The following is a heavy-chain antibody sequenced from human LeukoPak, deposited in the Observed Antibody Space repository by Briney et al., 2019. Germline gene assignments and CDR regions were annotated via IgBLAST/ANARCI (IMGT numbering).Heavy chain of an antibody. CDR1: GSTISNYY. D-gene: IGHD5-12*01. J-gene: IGHJ4*02. V-gene: IGHV3-74*01. CDR2: INSDGSST. Sequence: GGSLRLSCAVSGSTISNYYMHWVRQAPGKGLVWVSRINSDGSSTTYADSVKGRFTISRDNAKNTVYLQMNSLRAEDTAVYYCARGKYGGYFIDYWGQGTLVTVSS. CDR3: ARGKYGGYFIDY.